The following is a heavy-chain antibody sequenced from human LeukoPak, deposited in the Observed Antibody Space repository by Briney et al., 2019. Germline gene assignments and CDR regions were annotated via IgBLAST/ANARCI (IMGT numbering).Heavy chain of an antibody. Sequence: NPGGSLRLSCAASGFTFSSYAMSWVRQAPGKGLEWVSAISGSGGSTYYADSVKGRFTISRDNSKNTLYLQMDSLRAEDTAVYYCAKGRSSSWYYFDYWGQGTLVTVSS. CDR1: GFTFSSYA. D-gene: IGHD6-13*01. V-gene: IGHV3-23*01. J-gene: IGHJ4*02. CDR3: AKGRSSSWYYFDY. CDR2: ISGSGGST.